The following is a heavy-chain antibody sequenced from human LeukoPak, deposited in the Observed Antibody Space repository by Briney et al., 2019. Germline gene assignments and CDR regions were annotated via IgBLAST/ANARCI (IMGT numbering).Heavy chain of an antibody. CDR2: ISFHGSNK. CDR1: GFTLSSYA. D-gene: IGHD1-1*01. J-gene: IGHJ5*02. Sequence: GRSLRLSCAASGFTLSSYAMHWVRQAPGKGLEWVAVISFHGSNKYYADSVRGRFTISRDNSQNTLYLQMNSLRAEDTAVYYCARDRGRGTTTTGSNWFDPWGQGTLVTVSS. V-gene: IGHV3-30-3*01. CDR3: ARDRGRGTTTTGSNWFDP.